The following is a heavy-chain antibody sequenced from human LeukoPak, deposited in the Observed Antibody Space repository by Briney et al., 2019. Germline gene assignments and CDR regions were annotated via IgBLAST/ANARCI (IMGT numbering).Heavy chain of an antibody. CDR2: IYYTGST. CDR1: GGSISGSSFY. Sequence: SETLSLTCTVSGGSISGSSFYWGWIRQPPGKGLEWIGNIYYTGSTYYSPSLKSRVTISIDTSKNQFSLKLSSVTAADTAVYYCAKGYCRGNSCYDDRGAFDYWGQGTLVTVSS. J-gene: IGHJ4*02. CDR3: AKGYCRGNSCYDDRGAFDY. V-gene: IGHV4-39*07. D-gene: IGHD2-2*01.